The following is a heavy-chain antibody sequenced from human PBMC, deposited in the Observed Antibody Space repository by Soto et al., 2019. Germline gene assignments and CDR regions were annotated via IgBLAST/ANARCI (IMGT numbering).Heavy chain of an antibody. CDR1: GFTFSNAR. CDR2: IKSKTDGGTT. D-gene: IGHD3-3*01. CDR3: TTFREYYDFWSGYYSPHYYYYGMDV. J-gene: IGHJ6*02. Sequence: KTGGSLRLSCAASGFTFSNARMSWVRQAPGKGLEWVGRIKSKTDGGTTDYAAPVKGRFTISRDDSKNTLYLQMNSLKTEDTAVYYCTTFREYYDFWSGYYSPHYYYYGMDVCGRGTTVTVSS. V-gene: IGHV3-15*01.